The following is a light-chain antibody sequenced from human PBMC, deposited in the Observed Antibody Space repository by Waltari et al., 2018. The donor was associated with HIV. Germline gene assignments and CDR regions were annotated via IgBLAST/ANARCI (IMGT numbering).Light chain of an antibody. J-gene: IGKJ5*01. CDR1: QSLLHRSGYYY. CDR2: LGS. CDR3: MQGLQTPT. Sequence: DLVMTQSPLSLPVTPGEPASISCRSSQSLLHRSGYYYLDWYLQKPGQSPQLLIYLGSNRASGVPGRISGSGSGTDFTLKISRVEAEDVGVYYCMQGLQTPTFGQGTRLEIK. V-gene: IGKV2-28*01.